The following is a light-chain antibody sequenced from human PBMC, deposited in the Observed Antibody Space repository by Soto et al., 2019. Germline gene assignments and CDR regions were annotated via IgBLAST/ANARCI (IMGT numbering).Light chain of an antibody. Sequence: EIVLTQSPATLSVSPGERATLSCRASQSVSNYLAWYQQRPGQAPRLLIYDTSNRATGIPARFSGSGSGTEFTLTISSLEPEDFAVYYCQQRSYWLMFGGGTRVDIK. CDR3: QQRSYWLM. V-gene: IGKV3-11*01. J-gene: IGKJ4*02. CDR2: DTS. CDR1: QSVSNY.